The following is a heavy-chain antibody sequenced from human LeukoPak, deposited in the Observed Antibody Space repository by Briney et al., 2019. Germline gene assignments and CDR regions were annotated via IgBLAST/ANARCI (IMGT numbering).Heavy chain of an antibody. V-gene: IGHV4-61*08. Sequence: SETLSLTCSVSGGSISSGVYYWSWIRQPPGKGLEWIGYIHFSGSTNYNPSLKSRVTILVDTSKNQFSLKLRSVTAADTAVYYCARLLYYGSGSYYNWFDPWGQGTLVTVSP. CDR3: ARLLYYGSGSYYNWFDP. D-gene: IGHD3-10*01. CDR1: GGSISSGVYY. J-gene: IGHJ5*02. CDR2: IHFSGST.